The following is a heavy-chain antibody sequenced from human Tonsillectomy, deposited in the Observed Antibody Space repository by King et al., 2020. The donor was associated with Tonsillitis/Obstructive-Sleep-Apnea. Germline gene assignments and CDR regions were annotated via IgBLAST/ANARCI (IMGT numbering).Heavy chain of an antibody. V-gene: IGHV2-26*01. Sequence: TLQESGPVLVKPPETLTLTCTVSGFSLSNARMGVSWIRQPPGKALEWLAHIFSNDEKSYSTSLKSRLTISKDTSKSQVVLTMTNMDPVDTATYYCARQSKGYDFWSDPGWFDPWGQGTLVTVSS. CDR3: ARQSKGYDFWSDPGWFDP. D-gene: IGHD3-3*01. CDR2: IFSNDEK. J-gene: IGHJ5*02. CDR1: GFSLSNARMG.